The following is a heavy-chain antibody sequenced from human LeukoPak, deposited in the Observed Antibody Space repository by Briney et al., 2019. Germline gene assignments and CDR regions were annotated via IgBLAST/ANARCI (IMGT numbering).Heavy chain of an antibody. V-gene: IGHV5-10-1*01. D-gene: IGHD1-26*01. CDR1: GYSFASYW. J-gene: IGHJ4*02. CDR2: TDPSDSYT. Sequence: GESLKISCQGSGYSFASYWISWVRQMPGKGLEWMGKTDPSDSYTNYSPSFQGHVTISVDKSISTAYLQWSSLRASDTAMYYCARQGRGSYRRDFDYWGQGTLVTVSS. CDR3: ARQGRGSYRRDFDY.